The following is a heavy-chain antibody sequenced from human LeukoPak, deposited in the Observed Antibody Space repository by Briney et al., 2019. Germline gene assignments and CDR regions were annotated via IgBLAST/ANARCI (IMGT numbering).Heavy chain of an antibody. CDR2: IDGAGGEK. J-gene: IGHJ4*02. Sequence: PGGSLRLSCEASGFTFSRHWLTWVRQAPGKGLEWVGNIDGAGGEKHYVDSVKGRFTISRDNSKNTLYLQMNSLRAEDTAVYYCAKPELEQGLFDYWGQGTLVTVSS. D-gene: IGHD1/OR15-1a*01. V-gene: IGHV3-7*01. CDR3: AKPELEQGLFDY. CDR1: GFTFSRHW.